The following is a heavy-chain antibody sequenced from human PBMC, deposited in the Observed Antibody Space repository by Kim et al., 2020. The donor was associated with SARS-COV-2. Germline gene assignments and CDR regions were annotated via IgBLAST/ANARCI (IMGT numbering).Heavy chain of an antibody. Sequence: SETLSLTCAVYGGSFSGYYWSWIRQPPGKGLEWIGEINHSGSTNYNPSLKSRVTISVDTSKNQFSLKLSSVTAADTAVYYCARSGYLLGFFDYWGQGTLV. D-gene: IGHD3-22*01. CDR1: GGSFSGYY. V-gene: IGHV4-34*01. CDR2: INHSGST. CDR3: ARSGYLLGFFDY. J-gene: IGHJ4*02.